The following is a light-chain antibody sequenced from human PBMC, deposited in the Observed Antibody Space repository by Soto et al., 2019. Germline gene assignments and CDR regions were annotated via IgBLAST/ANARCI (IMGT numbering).Light chain of an antibody. CDR3: QQYDGSLPYT. CDR1: QTVRNSY. CDR2: GVS. J-gene: IGKJ2*01. Sequence: EIVLTQSPGTRSLSPGERATLSCRASQTVRNSYLAWYQQKPGQAPRLLIYGVSARATGIPDRFSGSGSGTDFTLTISRLEPEDFAVFYCQQYDGSLPYTFGQGTKLEIK. V-gene: IGKV3-20*01.